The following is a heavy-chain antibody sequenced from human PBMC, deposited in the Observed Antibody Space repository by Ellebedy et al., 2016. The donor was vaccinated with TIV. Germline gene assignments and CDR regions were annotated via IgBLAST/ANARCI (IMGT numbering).Heavy chain of an antibody. J-gene: IGHJ4*02. CDR3: ARDLYSYGFGAFDY. Sequence: SETLSLXXTVSGGSISSYYWSWIRQPAGKGLEWIGRIYTSGSTNYNPSLKSRVTISVDTSKNQFSLKLSSVTAADTAVYYCARDLYSYGFGAFDYWGQGTLVTVSS. CDR1: GGSISSYY. V-gene: IGHV4-4*07. D-gene: IGHD5-18*01. CDR2: IYTSGST.